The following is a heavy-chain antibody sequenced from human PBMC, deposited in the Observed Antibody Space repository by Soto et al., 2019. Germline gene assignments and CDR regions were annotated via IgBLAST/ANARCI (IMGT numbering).Heavy chain of an antibody. Sequence: GESLKISCKGSGYSFTSYWIGWVRQMPGKGLEWMGIIYPGDSDTRYSPSFQGPVTISAAKSISTANLQWSSLKASDSAMYYCAVDDVRGGIAARLGAFDIWGQGTMVTVSS. CDR3: AVDDVRGGIAARLGAFDI. CDR1: GYSFTSYW. CDR2: IYPGDSDT. V-gene: IGHV5-51*01. D-gene: IGHD6-6*01. J-gene: IGHJ3*02.